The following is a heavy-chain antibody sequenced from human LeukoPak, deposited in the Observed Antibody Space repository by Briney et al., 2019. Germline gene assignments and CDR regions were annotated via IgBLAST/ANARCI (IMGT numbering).Heavy chain of an antibody. CDR1: GGSISSSSYY. CDR2: IYYTGST. Sequence: SETLSLTCTASGGSISSSSYYWGWIRQPPGKGLEWIGSIYYTGSTYYNPSLKSRVSISVDTSKNQFSLKLSSVTAADTAVYYCARRVAVTECLDYWGQGTLVTVSS. J-gene: IGHJ4*02. D-gene: IGHD2-21*01. CDR3: ARRVAVTECLDY. V-gene: IGHV4-39*01.